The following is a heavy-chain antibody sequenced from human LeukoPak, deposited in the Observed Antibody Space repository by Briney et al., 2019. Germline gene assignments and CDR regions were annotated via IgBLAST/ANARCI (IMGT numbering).Heavy chain of an antibody. V-gene: IGHV3-30*02. D-gene: IGHD2-21*02. Sequence: PGGSLRLSCAASGFTFSSYGMHWVRQAPGKGLEWVAFIRYDGSNKYYADSVKGRFTISRDNSKNTLSLQMNSLRAVDTAVYYCAKDNRETYCGGDCYYYYYMDVWGKGTTVTISS. CDR3: AKDNRETYCGGDCYYYYYMDV. CDR1: GFTFSSYG. CDR2: IRYDGSNK. J-gene: IGHJ6*03.